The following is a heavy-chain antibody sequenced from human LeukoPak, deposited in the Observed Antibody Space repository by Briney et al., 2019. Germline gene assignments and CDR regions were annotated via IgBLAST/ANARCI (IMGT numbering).Heavy chain of an antibody. V-gene: IGHV3-23*01. J-gene: IGHJ4*02. CDR1: GFTFSNYA. CDR3: AKGLERESRLDS. CDR2: ISNSDGST. D-gene: IGHD1-1*01. Sequence: GGSLRLSCAASGFTFSNYAMSWVRQAPGKGLEWVSTISNSDGSTYYADSVRGRFTISTDNSKNTLYLQMNSLRAEDTALYYCAKGLERESRLDSWGQGTLVTVSS.